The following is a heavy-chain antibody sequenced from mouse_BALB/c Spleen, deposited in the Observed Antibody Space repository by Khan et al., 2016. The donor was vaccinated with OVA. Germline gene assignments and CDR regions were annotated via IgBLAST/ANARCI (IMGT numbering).Heavy chain of an antibody. CDR1: GYTFINYW. Sequence: QVQLQQSGAELAKPGASVKMSCKASGYTFINYWILWVKQRPGQGLEWIGYINPSTAYTEYNQNFKDKVTLTADKSSSTAYMQLSSLTSKDSAVYYCARRGLRWDFDYWGQGTTLTVSS. CDR3: ARRGLRWDFDY. V-gene: IGHV1-7*01. J-gene: IGHJ2*01. CDR2: INPSTAYT. D-gene: IGHD1-1*01.